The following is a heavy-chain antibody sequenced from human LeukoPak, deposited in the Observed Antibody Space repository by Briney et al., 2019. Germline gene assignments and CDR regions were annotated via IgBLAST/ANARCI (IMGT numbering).Heavy chain of an antibody. CDR2: ITGSSSYI. CDR1: GFSFRSYS. V-gene: IGHV3-21*01. CDR3: ARDRLEGGETFDS. D-gene: IGHD1-1*01. Sequence: GGSLRLSCAASGFSFRSYSMDWVRQAPGKGPEWVSSITGSSSYISYADSVKGRFTISRDNAENSLFLQMNSLRPEDTAVYFCARDRLEGGETFDSWGQGTLVTASS. J-gene: IGHJ4*02.